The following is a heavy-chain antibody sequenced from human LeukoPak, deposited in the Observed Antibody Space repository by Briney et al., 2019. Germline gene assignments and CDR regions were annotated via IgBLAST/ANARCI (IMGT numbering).Heavy chain of an antibody. Sequence: PSETLSLTCTVSGYSISSGYYWGWIRQPPGKGLEWIGSIYHSGSTYYNPSLKSRVTISVDKSKNQFSLKLSSVTAADTAVYYCAKSNGCGLVDIWGQGTMVTVSS. D-gene: IGHD2-21*01. V-gene: IGHV4-38-2*02. CDR1: GYSISSGYY. J-gene: IGHJ3*02. CDR3: AKSNGCGLVDI. CDR2: IYHSGST.